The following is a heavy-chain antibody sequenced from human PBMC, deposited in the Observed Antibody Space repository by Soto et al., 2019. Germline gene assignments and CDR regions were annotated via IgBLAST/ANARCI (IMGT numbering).Heavy chain of an antibody. CDR3: ARQIATFDYYYYYMDV. D-gene: IGHD2-15*01. J-gene: IGHJ6*03. CDR1: GSSIRTYY. CDR2: TYYSGST. Sequence: SETLSLTCTVSGSSIRTYYWSWIRRPPGKGLEWIGYTYYSGSTKSNPSLKSRVTISVDTSKNQFSLKLSSVTAADTAVYYCARQIATFDYYYYYMDVWGKGTTVTVSS. V-gene: IGHV4-59*08.